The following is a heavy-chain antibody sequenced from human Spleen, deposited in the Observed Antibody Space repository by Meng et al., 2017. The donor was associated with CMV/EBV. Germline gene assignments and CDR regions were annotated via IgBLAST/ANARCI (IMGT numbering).Heavy chain of an antibody. Sequence: GGSLRLSCVASGFTFSSYEMNWVRQAPGKGLEWVSYINSGGRTIFYAASVRGRFTISRDSSKNTLYLQMNSLRAEDTAIYYCAKDRGSGWPLDHWGQGTRVTVSS. CDR3: AKDRGSGWPLDH. CDR2: INSGGRTI. CDR1: GFTFSSYE. J-gene: IGHJ4*02. D-gene: IGHD6-19*01. V-gene: IGHV3-48*03.